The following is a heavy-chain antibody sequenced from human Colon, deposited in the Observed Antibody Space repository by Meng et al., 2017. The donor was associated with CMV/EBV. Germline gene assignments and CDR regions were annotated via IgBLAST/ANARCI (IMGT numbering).Heavy chain of an antibody. J-gene: IGHJ6*02. Sequence: GGSLRLSCAASGFTFSSYSMNWVRQAPGKGLEWVSSISSSSTIYYADSVKGRFTISRDNAKNSLYLQMNSLRAEDTAVYYCARDNVLRFLEWLSYTTTVGGMDVWGQGTTVTVSS. CDR3: ARDNVLRFLEWLSYTTTVGGMDV. CDR2: ISSSSTI. V-gene: IGHV3-48*04. D-gene: IGHD3-3*01. CDR1: GFTFSSYS.